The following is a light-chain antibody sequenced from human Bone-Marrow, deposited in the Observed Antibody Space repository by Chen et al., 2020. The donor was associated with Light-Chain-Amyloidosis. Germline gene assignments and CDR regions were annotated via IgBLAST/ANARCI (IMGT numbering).Light chain of an antibody. V-gene: IGLV3-21*02. CDR1: NIGSTS. CDR2: DDS. CDR3: QVWDRRSDRPV. J-gene: IGLJ2*01. Sequence: SYVLTQPSSVSVAPGQTATIACGGNNIGSTSVHWYQPTPGPAPLLVVYDDSDRPSGIPGRLSGSNSGNTATLTISRVEAGDEADYYCQVWDRRSDRPVFGGGTKLTVL.